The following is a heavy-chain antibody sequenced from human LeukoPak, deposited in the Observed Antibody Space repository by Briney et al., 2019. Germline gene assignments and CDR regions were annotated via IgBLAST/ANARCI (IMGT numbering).Heavy chain of an antibody. CDR1: GYTFTSHV. V-gene: IGHV1-8*01. J-gene: IGHJ4*02. CDR3: ARGNYDGYYFDY. Sequence: GASVKVSCKAYGYTFTSHVINWVRQATGQGLEWMGWMNPNSGDTGYAQKFQGRVIMTKNTSISTAYLELSSLRPEDTAVYYCARGNYDGYYFDYWGQGTLVTVSS. CDR2: MNPNSGDT. D-gene: IGHD4-23*01.